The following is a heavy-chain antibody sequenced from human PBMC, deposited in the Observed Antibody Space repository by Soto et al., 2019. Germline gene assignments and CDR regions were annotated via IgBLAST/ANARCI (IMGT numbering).Heavy chain of an antibody. J-gene: IGHJ4*02. D-gene: IGHD5-12*01. CDR1: GFTFSTYS. CDR3: AKWSGYGDE. Sequence: GGSLRLSCAASGFTFSTYSMAWVRQAPGKGPEWVSGLSGGGINTFYADSVKGRFTISVDNSKNTVDLQMNSLRVEDTAVYYCAKWSGYGDEWGQGTLVTVSS. V-gene: IGHV3-23*01. CDR2: LSGGGINT.